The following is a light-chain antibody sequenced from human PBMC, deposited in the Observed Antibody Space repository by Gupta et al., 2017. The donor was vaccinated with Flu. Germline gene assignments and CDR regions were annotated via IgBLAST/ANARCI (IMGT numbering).Light chain of an antibody. CDR3: QQRSNWPPIT. J-gene: IGKJ4*01. V-gene: IGKV3-11*01. CDR1: QSVSSY. CDR2: DAS. Sequence: ATLSLSPGERATLSCRTSQSVSSYLAWYQQKPGQAPRLLIYDASNRATGIPARFSGSGSGTDFTLTISSLEPEDFAVYYCQQRSNWPPITFGGGTKVEIK.